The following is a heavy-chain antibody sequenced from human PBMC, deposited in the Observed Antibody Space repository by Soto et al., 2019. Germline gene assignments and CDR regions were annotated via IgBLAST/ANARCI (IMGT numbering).Heavy chain of an antibody. CDR3: AKDRHPDGIWTFDY. CDR1: GFSFSGYT. Sequence: WGPLRLSCAASGFSFSGYTMNWVRQAQGKGLEWISGINGGGGTTYYADSVKGRFTISRDDSKNILYLQMNSPRAEDTAIYYCAKDRHPDGIWTFDYWGRGTLVTVSS. J-gene: IGHJ4*02. D-gene: IGHD3-9*01. CDR2: INGGGGTT. V-gene: IGHV3-23*01.